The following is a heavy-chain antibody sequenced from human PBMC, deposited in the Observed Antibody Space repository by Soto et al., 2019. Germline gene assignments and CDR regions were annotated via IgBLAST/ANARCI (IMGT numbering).Heavy chain of an antibody. CDR1: GLTVSSNY. CDR3: ARGQALVGYLDY. V-gene: IGHV3-53*04. J-gene: IGHJ4*02. Sequence: GGSLRLSCAASGLTVSSNYMSWVRQAPGKGLEWVSVIYSGGNTYYADSVKGRFTISRHNSKNTLYLQMNSLRAEDTAVFYCARGQALVGYLDYWVQGTLVTVSP. D-gene: IGHD6-6*01. CDR2: IYSGGNT.